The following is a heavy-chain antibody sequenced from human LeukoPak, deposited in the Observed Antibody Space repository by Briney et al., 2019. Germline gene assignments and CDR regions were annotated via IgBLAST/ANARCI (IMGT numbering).Heavy chain of an antibody. Sequence: PGGSLRLSCAASGFTFSSYSMNWVRQAPGKGLEWVSSISSSSSYIYYADSVKGRFTISRDNAKNSLYLQMNSLRAEDTAVYYCASYSSSSYYYGMDVWGQGTTVTVSS. CDR3: ASYSSSSYYYGMDV. CDR2: ISSSSSYI. V-gene: IGHV3-21*01. D-gene: IGHD6-13*01. CDR1: GFTFSSYS. J-gene: IGHJ6*02.